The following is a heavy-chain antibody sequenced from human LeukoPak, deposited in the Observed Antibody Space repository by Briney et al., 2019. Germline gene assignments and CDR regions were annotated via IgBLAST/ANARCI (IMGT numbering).Heavy chain of an antibody. J-gene: IGHJ4*02. Sequence: GASVKVSCKASGYTFTSYYMHWVRQAPGQGLEWTGIINPSGGSTSYAQKFQGRVTMTRDTSTSTVYMELSSLRSEDTAVYYCARAPSATTIFGVVTTDYWGQGTLVTVSS. CDR3: ARAPSATTIFGVVTTDY. CDR2: INPSGGST. V-gene: IGHV1-46*01. D-gene: IGHD3-3*01. CDR1: GYTFTSYY.